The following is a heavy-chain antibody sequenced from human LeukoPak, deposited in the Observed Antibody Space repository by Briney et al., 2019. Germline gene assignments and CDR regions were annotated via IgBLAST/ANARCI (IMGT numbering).Heavy chain of an antibody. J-gene: IGHJ4*02. CDR2: IYYSGST. V-gene: IGHV4-39*07. Sequence: KASETLSLTCTVSGGSISSSSYYWGWIRQPPGKGLEWIGSIYYSGSTYYNPSLKSRVTISVDTSKNQFSLKLSSVTAADTAVYYCARATYYYDSSGYYAYYFDYWGQGTLVTVSS. CDR3: ARATYYYDSSGYYAYYFDY. D-gene: IGHD3-22*01. CDR1: GGSISSSSYY.